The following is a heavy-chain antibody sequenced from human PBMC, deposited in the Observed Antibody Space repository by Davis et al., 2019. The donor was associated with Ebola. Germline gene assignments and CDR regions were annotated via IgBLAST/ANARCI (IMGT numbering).Heavy chain of an antibody. J-gene: IGHJ6*02. CDR2: ISAYNGNT. D-gene: IGHD2-15*01. CDR3: ARDGYRGVVVAANYYYYGMDV. V-gene: IGHV1-18*01. CDR1: GYTFTSYG. Sequence: ASVKVSCKASGYTFTSYGISWVRQAPGQGLEWMGWISAYNGNTNYAQKLQGRVTMTTDTSTSTAYMELRSLRSDDTAVYYCARDGYRGVVVAANYYYYGMDVWGQGTTVTVSS.